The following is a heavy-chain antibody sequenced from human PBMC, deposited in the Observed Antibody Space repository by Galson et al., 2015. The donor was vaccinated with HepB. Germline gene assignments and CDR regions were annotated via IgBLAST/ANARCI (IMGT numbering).Heavy chain of an antibody. V-gene: IGHV5-10-1*01. D-gene: IGHD2-2*01. Sequence: QSGAEVKKPGESLRISCKGSGYSFTSYWISWVRQMPGKGLEWMGRIDPSDSYTNYSPSFQGHVTISADKSISTAYLQWSSLKASDTAMYYCAREIVPAASDYGMDVWGQGTTVTASS. CDR3: AREIVPAASDYGMDV. J-gene: IGHJ6*02. CDR2: IDPSDSYT. CDR1: GYSFTSYW.